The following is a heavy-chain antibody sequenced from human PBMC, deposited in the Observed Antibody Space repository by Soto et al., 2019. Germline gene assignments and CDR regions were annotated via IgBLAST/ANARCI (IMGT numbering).Heavy chain of an antibody. V-gene: IGHV3-33*01. CDR1: GFPFSPYG. CDR2: IYFDGSNK. J-gene: IGHJ4*02. Sequence: QVQLVESGGGVVQPGRSLSLSCAASGFPFSPYGMHWVRQAPGKGLEWVALIYFDGSNKYYSDSVKGRFTISRDNSNNTLYLQMNSLRAEDTATYYCVRDIWDTSGWYFDYWGQGALVTVSS. CDR3: VRDIWDTSGWYFDY. D-gene: IGHD6-19*01.